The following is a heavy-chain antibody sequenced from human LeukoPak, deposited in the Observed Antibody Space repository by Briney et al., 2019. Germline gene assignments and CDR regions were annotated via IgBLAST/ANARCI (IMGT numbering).Heavy chain of an antibody. CDR2: INTDGSST. CDR3: ARAGPPFYYMDV. V-gene: IGHV3-74*01. J-gene: IGHJ6*03. Sequence: GGSLRLSCAASGFTFSRYWMHWVRQAPGKGLVWVSRINTDGSSTSYADSVKGRFTISRDNAKNTLYLQMNSLRAEDTAAYYCARAGPPFYYMDVWGKGTTVTVSS. CDR1: GFTFSRYW. D-gene: IGHD3-10*01.